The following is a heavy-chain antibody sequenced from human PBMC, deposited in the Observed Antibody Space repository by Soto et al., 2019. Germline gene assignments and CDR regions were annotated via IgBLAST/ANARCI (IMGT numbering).Heavy chain of an antibody. D-gene: IGHD3-16*02. J-gene: IGHJ5*02. Sequence: ASVKVSCRASGYNFTTCDMTCVRHAPGQGLEWTGWISGYNRNTTHPPNFKRPVTLSREPSTTTAHMELRNSRSEETDSYFCAGEDYRNFFALDPWGKGSPATVSS. V-gene: IGHV1-18*01. CDR3: AGEDYRNFFALDP. CDR2: ISGYNRNT. CDR1: GYNFTTCD.